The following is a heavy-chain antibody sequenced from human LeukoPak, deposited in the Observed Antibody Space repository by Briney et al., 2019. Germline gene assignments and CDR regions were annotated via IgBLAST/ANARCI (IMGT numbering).Heavy chain of an antibody. J-gene: IGHJ6*04. D-gene: IGHD6-13*01. Sequence: SETLSLTCAVSGYSISSGYYWGWIRQPPGKGLEWIGSIYHSGSTYYNPSLKGRVTISVDTSKNQFSLKLSSATAADTAVYYCARDRGIPSAAPGDYYYGMDVWGKGTTVTVSS. CDR2: IYHSGST. V-gene: IGHV4-38-2*02. CDR3: ARDRGIPSAAPGDYYYGMDV. CDR1: GYSISSGYY.